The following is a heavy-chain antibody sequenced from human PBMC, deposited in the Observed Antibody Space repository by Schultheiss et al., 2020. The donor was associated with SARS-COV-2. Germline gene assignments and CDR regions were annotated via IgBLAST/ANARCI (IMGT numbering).Heavy chain of an antibody. D-gene: IGHD3-3*01. V-gene: IGHV3-21*05. CDR2: ISSSSSYI. Sequence: GESLKISCAASGFTFSSYSMNWVRQAPGKGLEWVSYISSSSSYIYYADSVKGRFTISRDNAKNSLYLQMNSLRAEDTAVYYCTRLYDFWSGYPGLDVWGQGTTVTVSS. J-gene: IGHJ6*02. CDR3: TRLYDFWSGYPGLDV. CDR1: GFTFSSYS.